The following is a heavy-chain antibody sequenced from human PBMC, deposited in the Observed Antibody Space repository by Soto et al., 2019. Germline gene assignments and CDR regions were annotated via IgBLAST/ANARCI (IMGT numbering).Heavy chain of an antibody. Sequence: SETLSLTCTVSGGSVSSGGYYWSWIRQHPGTGLEWIGYIYYSGTTYFNPSLKSRASISLDTSKNEFSLKLTSVTAADTAVYYCARRALPQCINGVCYKDGFWDYWGQGALVIVSS. V-gene: IGHV4-31*03. CDR2: IYYSGTT. CDR3: ARRALPQCINGVCYKDGFWDY. CDR1: GGSVSSGGYY. J-gene: IGHJ4*02. D-gene: IGHD2-8*01.